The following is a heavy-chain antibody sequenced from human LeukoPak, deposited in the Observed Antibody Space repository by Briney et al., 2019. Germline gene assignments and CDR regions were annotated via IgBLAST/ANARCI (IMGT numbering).Heavy chain of an antibody. V-gene: IGHV1-2*04. CDR2: INPNTGGT. Sequence: ASVTVSCEASGYTFTGYYIHWVRQAPGQGLEWMGWINPNTGGTNYAQKFQGWVTMTRDTSISTAYMELSRLRSDDTAVYYCAKFGSGDSSSWLGRNSRGKYYYYAMDVWGQGTTVTVSS. CDR1: GYTFTGYY. D-gene: IGHD6-13*01. CDR3: AKFGSGDSSSWLGRNSRGKYYYYAMDV. J-gene: IGHJ6*02.